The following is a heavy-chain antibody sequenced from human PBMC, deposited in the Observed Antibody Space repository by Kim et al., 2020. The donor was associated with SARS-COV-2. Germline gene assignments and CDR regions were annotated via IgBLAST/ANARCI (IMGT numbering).Heavy chain of an antibody. CDR3: ARYSGSAFDI. Sequence: GGSLRLSCAASGFTFSSYWMHWVRQAPGKGLVWVSSISDDGSGTNYADSVKGRFTISRDNAKNTLYLQMNSLRPEDTAVYYCARYSGSAFDIWGRGTMVRVSS. CDR1: GFTFSSYW. CDR2: ISDDGSGT. D-gene: IGHD1-26*01. J-gene: IGHJ3*02. V-gene: IGHV3-74*01.